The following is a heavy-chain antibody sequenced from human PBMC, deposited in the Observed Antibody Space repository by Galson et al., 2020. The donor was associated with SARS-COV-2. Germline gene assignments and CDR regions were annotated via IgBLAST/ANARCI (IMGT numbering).Heavy chain of an antibody. Sequence: SETLSLTCTVSGASFRRGDRYWSWVRQSPGKGLEWIGYIHYGETTYYNPSVMSRVSMSVDTTKNQLFLSLQSVTAADTATYYCVRNLGYSPYLFEFWGQGIAVTVSS. CDR3: VRNLGYSPYLFEF. V-gene: IGHV4-30-4*01. J-gene: IGHJ4*02. CDR1: GASFRRGDRY. CDR2: IHYGETT. D-gene: IGHD2-15*01.